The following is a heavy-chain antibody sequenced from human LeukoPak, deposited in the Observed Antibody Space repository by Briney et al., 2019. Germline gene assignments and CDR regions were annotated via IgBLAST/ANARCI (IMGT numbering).Heavy chain of an antibody. CDR1: GGSISSSSYY. CDR2: IYYSGSP. J-gene: IGHJ4*02. Sequence: SETLSLTCTVSGGSISSSSYYWGWIRQPPGKGLEWIGSIYYSGSPYYNPSLKSRVTISVDTSKNQFSLKLSSVTAADTAVYYCARPGYSSANFDYWSQGTLVTVSS. D-gene: IGHD4/OR15-4a*01. V-gene: IGHV4-39*01. CDR3: ARPGYSSANFDY.